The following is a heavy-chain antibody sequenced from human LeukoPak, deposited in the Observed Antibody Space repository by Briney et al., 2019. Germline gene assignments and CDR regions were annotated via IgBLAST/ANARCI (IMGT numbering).Heavy chain of an antibody. CDR1: GFTFGDYY. J-gene: IGHJ4*02. V-gene: IGHV3-11*04. Sequence: GGSLRLSCAASGFTFGDYYMSWIRQAPGKGLEWVSYISSSGSTIYYADSVKGRFTISRDNAKNSLYLQMNSLRAEDTAVYYCARGGGDYDFWSGYLTDFDYWGQGTLVTVSS. D-gene: IGHD3-3*01. CDR2: ISSSGSTI. CDR3: ARGGGDYDFWSGYLTDFDY.